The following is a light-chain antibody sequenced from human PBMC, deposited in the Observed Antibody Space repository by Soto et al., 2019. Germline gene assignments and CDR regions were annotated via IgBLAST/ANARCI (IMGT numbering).Light chain of an antibody. CDR1: QGLYNY. J-gene: IGKJ5*01. CDR2: DAS. V-gene: IGKV3-11*01. Sequence: EIVLTQSPATLSSSPGERATLSCRASQGLYNYLAWYHQKPGQTPRLLIYDASTRATGIPARFSGDWSGTDFTLTIDTLEPEDFAVYYCQQRISWPLTFGQGTRLEIK. CDR3: QQRISWPLT.